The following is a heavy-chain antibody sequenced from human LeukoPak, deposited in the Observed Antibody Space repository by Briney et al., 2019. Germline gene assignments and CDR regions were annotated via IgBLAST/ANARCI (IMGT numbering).Heavy chain of an antibody. J-gene: IGHJ4*02. CDR1: GGSFTGYY. D-gene: IGHD2-15*01. V-gene: IGHV4-34*01. CDR2: INHSGST. Sequence: SETLSLTCAVDGGSFTGYYWSWIRQPPGKGLEWIGEINHSGSTNYNPSLKSRVTISVDTSKNQFSLKLSSVTAADTAVYYCSRGPRYCSGGTCYYSRCYFDYWGQGTLVTVSS. CDR3: SRGPRYCSGGTCYYSRCYFDY.